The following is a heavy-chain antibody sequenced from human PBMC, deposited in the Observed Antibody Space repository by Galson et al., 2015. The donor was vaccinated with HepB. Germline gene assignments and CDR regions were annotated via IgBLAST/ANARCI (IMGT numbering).Heavy chain of an antibody. CDR1: GSTFSSYG. V-gene: IGHV3-30*18. J-gene: IGHJ4*02. CDR3: AKDRTIFGVVMPYYFDY. D-gene: IGHD3-3*01. Sequence: SLRLSCAASGSTFSSYGMHWVRQAPGKGLEWVAVISYDGSNKYYADSVKGRFTISRDNSKNTLYLQMNSLRAEDTAVYYCAKDRTIFGVVMPYYFDYWGQGTLVTVSS. CDR2: ISYDGSNK.